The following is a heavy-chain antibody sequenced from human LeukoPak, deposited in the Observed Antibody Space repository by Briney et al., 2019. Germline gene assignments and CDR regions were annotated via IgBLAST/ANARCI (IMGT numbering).Heavy chain of an antibody. V-gene: IGHV4-59*01. D-gene: IGHD3-16*01. CDR3: TRGAGWLIDY. Sequence: SETLSLTCTVSDDSISDYYRGWIRQPPGKGLEWIGYFYNSGRSTYNPSLKSRVTISADTSKNHPSLKLNSVTTADTAVYYCTRGAGWLIDYWGQGILVTVSS. CDR1: DDSISDYY. J-gene: IGHJ4*02. CDR2: FYNSGRS.